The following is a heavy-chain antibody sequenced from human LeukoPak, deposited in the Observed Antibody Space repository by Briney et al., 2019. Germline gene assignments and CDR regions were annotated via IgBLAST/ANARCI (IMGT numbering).Heavy chain of an antibody. CDR1: GFTFSSYA. CDR3: AKVVAFDWLFDSSSYFDY. J-gene: IGHJ4*02. Sequence: GGSLRLSCAASGFTFSSYAMSWVRQAPGKGLEWVSAISGSGGSTYYADSVKGRFTISRDNSKNTLYLQMNSLRAEDTAVYYCAKVVAFDWLFDSSSYFDYWGQGTLVTVSS. V-gene: IGHV3-23*01. D-gene: IGHD3-9*01. CDR2: ISGSGGST.